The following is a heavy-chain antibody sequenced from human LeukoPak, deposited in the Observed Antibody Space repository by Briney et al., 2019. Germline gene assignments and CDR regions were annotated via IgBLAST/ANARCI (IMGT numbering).Heavy chain of an antibody. Sequence: GGSLRLSCAASGFTFDDYAMRWVRQAPGKGLEWVSGISWNSGSIGYADSVKGRFTISRDNAKNSLYLQMNSLRAEDTALYYCAKELPGPFDYWGQGTLVTVSS. J-gene: IGHJ4*02. CDR3: AKELPGPFDY. V-gene: IGHV3-9*01. CDR2: ISWNSGSI. CDR1: GFTFDDYA. D-gene: IGHD3-10*01.